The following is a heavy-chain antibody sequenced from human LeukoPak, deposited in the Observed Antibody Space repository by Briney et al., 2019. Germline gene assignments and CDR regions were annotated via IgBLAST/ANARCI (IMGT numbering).Heavy chain of an antibody. CDR1: GFTFSSYW. Sequence: GGSLRLSCAASGFTFSSYWMSWVRQAPGKGLEWVANIKQDGSEERYVDSVKGRFTISRDNARNSLNLHMNCLRVEDTAVYYCVRAGRRDSIFEDWGLGTPVTVSS. V-gene: IGHV3-7*04. J-gene: IGHJ4*02. CDR3: VRAGRRDSIFED. D-gene: IGHD3-10*01. CDR2: IKQDGSEE.